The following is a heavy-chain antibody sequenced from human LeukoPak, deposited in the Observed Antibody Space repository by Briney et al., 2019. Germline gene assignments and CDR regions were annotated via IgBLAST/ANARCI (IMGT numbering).Heavy chain of an antibody. CDR2: IIPILGIA. CDR1: GGTFSSYA. D-gene: IGHD6-13*01. J-gene: IGHJ6*02. Sequence: GASVKVSCKASGGTFSSYAISWVRQALGQGLEWMGRIIPILGIANYAQKFQGRVTITADKSTSTAYMELSSLRSEDTAVYYCARAPGVAAAGTSGYGMDVWGQGTTVTVSS. V-gene: IGHV1-69*04. CDR3: ARAPGVAAAGTSGYGMDV.